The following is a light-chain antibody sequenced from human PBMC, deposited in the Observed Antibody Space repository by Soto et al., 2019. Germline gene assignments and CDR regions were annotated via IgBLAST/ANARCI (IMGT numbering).Light chain of an antibody. CDR3: SSYVVSYNWV. Sequence: QSALTQPPSASGSPGQSVTISCTGTSSDVGAYDYVSWFQQHPGKAPKLIIYLVSKRPSGVPDRFSGSKSGNTASLTVSGLQAEDEADYYCSSYVVSYNWVFGGGTKLTV. V-gene: IGLV2-8*01. CDR1: SSDVGAYDY. CDR2: LVS. J-gene: IGLJ3*02.